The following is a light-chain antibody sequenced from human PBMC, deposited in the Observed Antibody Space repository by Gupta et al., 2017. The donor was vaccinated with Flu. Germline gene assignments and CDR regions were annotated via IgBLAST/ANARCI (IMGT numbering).Light chain of an antibody. CDR1: QGISSD. V-gene: IGKV1-17*01. J-gene: IGKJ1*01. CDR3: RQHNSYPRT. CDR2: AAS. Sequence: DIQMTQSPSSLSASIGDRITITCRASQGISSDLGWYQEKLGKTPKRLIYAASTLQSGVPSRFSGSGSGTEFTLTITSLQPEDFATYYCRQHNSYPRTFGQGTKVEIK.